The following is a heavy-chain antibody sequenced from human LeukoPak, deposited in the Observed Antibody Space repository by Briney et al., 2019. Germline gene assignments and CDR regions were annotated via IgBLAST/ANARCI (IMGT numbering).Heavy chain of an antibody. V-gene: IGHV3-7*01. Sequence: GGSLRLSCAASGFTFSSYWMSWVRQAPGKGLEWVANIKQDGSEKYYVDSVKGRFTISRDNAKNSLYLQMNSLRAEDTAVYYCARDQGDSSGYYYDYFDYWGQGTLVTVSS. D-gene: IGHD3-22*01. CDR3: ARDQGDSSGYYYDYFDY. J-gene: IGHJ4*02. CDR1: GFTFSSYW. CDR2: IKQDGSEK.